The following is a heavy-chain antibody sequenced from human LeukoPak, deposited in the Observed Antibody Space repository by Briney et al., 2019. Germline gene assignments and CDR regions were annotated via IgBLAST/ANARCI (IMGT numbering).Heavy chain of an antibody. CDR3: ARGRGSGDAFEI. CDR2: INPNSGGT. J-gene: IGHJ3*02. CDR1: GYTFTGYY. D-gene: IGHD1-26*01. Sequence: ASVKVSCKASGYTFTGYYMHWVRQAPGQGLEWVGWINPNSGGTKYAQKFQGRVTMTRDTSVSTAYVELSRPRSDDTAVYYCARGRGSGDAFEIWGQGTMVTVSS. V-gene: IGHV1-2*02.